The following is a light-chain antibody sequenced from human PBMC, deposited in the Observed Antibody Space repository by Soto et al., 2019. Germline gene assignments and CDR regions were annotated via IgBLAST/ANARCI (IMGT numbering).Light chain of an antibody. CDR1: QSVGSN. CDR3: QQYKSWPPLT. J-gene: IGKJ4*01. Sequence: EIVLTQSPGTLSLSPGERATLYCRASQSVGSNYLAWYQQKPGQAPRVLIYGASTRATGVPARFSGSGSGTEFTLTISSLQSDDFAIYYCQQYKSWPPLTFGGGTKVE. V-gene: IGKV3-15*01. CDR2: GAS.